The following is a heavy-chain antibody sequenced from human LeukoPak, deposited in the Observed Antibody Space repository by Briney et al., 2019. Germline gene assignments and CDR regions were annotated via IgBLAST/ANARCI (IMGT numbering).Heavy chain of an antibody. V-gene: IGHV1-3*01. Sequence: GASVKVSCKASGYTFTSYAMHCVRQAPGQRLEWMGWINAGNGNTKYSQKFQGRVTITRDTSASTAYMELSSLRSEDTAVYYCARVYYCSGGSCYLGAFDIWGQGTMVTVSS. CDR3: ARVYYCSGGSCYLGAFDI. CDR2: INAGNGNT. CDR1: GYTFTSYA. D-gene: IGHD2-15*01. J-gene: IGHJ3*02.